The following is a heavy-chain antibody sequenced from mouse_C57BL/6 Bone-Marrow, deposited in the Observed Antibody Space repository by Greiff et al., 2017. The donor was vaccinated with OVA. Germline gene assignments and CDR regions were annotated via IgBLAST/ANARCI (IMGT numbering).Heavy chain of an antibody. CDR3: ARRTGLYAMDY. J-gene: IGHJ4*01. CDR1: GYTFTSYG. CDR2: IYPRSGNT. V-gene: IGHV1-81*01. D-gene: IGHD4-1*01. Sequence: VQLQQSGAELARPGASVKLSCKASGYTFTSYGISWVKQRTGQGLEWIGEIYPRSGNTYYNEKFKGKTTLTADKSSSTAYMELRSLTSEDSAVYFCARRTGLYAMDYWGQGTSVTVSS.